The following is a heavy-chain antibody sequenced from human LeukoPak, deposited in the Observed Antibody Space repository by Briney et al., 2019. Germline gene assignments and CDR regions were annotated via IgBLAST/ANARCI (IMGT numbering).Heavy chain of an antibody. CDR1: GFTVSSNY. CDR3: AREVPWGSDY. CDR2: IYSGGST. J-gene: IGHJ4*02. V-gene: IGHV3-66*01. Sequence: TGGSLRLSCAASGFTVSSNYMSWVRQAPGKGLEWVSVIYSGGSTYYADSVKGRFTISRDNSKNSLYLQMNSLRAEDTAVYYCAREVPWGSDYWGQGTLVTVSS. D-gene: IGHD7-27*01.